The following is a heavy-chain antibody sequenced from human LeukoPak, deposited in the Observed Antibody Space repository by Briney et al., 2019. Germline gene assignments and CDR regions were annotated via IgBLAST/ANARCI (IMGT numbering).Heavy chain of an antibody. V-gene: IGHV4-59*01. J-gene: IGHJ3*02. CDR2: IYYSGST. D-gene: IGHD3-22*01. Sequence: SETLSLTCTVSGGSISSYYWSWIRQPPGKGLEWIGYIYYSGSTNYNPSLKSRVTISVDTSKNQFSLKLSPVTAADTAVYYCARDSGADYYDSSGYTDAFDIWGQGTMVTVSS. CDR3: ARDSGADYYDSSGYTDAFDI. CDR1: GGSISSYY.